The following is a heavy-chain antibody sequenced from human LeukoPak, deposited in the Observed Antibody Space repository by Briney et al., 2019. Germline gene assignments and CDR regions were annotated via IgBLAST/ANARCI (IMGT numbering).Heavy chain of an antibody. J-gene: IGHJ3*02. CDR3: AELEPRLDAFDI. CDR1: GGSISGYY. D-gene: IGHD1-1*01. CDR2: INHSGST. V-gene: IGHV4-34*01. Sequence: NTSETLSLTCTVSGGSISGYYWSWIRQPPGKGLEWIGEINHSGSTNYNPSLKSRVTISVDTSKNQFSLKLSSVTAADTAVYYCAELEPRLDAFDIWGQGTMVTVSS.